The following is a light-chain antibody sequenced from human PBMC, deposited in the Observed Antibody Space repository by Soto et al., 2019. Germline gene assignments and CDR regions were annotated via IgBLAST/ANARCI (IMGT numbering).Light chain of an antibody. CDR1: QSVSSN. CDR3: QQYNKWPPWT. J-gene: IGKJ1*01. Sequence: EIVLTQSPATLSLSPGERYTLSCRASQSVSSNLAWYQQKPGHAPRLLIYGASNRATGVPARFSGSGSGTEFTLTISSLQSEDFAVYYCQQYNKWPPWTVGQGTKVDIK. CDR2: GAS. V-gene: IGKV3-15*01.